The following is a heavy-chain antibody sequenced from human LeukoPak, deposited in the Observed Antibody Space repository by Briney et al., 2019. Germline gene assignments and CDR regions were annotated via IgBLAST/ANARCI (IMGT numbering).Heavy chain of an antibody. CDR2: INPNSGGT. Sequence: ASVKVSCKASGYTFTGYYMHWVRQAPGQGLEWMGRINPNSGGTNYAQKFQGRVTMTRDTSISTAYMELSRLRSDDTAVYYCARDYPRVPAADMDVWGKGTTVTVSS. CDR1: GYTFTGYY. J-gene: IGHJ6*03. CDR3: ARDYPRVPAADMDV. V-gene: IGHV1-2*06. D-gene: IGHD2-2*01.